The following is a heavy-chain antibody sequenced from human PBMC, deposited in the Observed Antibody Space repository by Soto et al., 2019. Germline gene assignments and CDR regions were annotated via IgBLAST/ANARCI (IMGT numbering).Heavy chain of an antibody. D-gene: IGHD3-3*01. Sequence: VQLVQSGAEVRKPGSSVKVSCKAPGGTFSTYIISWVRQAPGQGLEWMGRIIPIPDITNYAQKFQGRVTITAARSTSTAYMELTSLKSEDTAVYYCARDRITTRGDAFDLWGQGTLVTVSS. J-gene: IGHJ3*01. CDR3: ARDRITTRGDAFDL. CDR1: GGTFSTYI. CDR2: IIPIPDIT. V-gene: IGHV1-69*08.